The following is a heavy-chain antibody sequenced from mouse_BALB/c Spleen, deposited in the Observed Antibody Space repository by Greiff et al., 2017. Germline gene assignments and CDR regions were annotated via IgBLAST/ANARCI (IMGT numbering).Heavy chain of an antibody. J-gene: IGHJ1*01. CDR2: ISYSGST. CDR1: GDSITSGY. Sequence: EVMLVESGPSLVKPSQTLSLTCSVTGDSITSGYWNWIRKFPGNKLEYMGYISYSGSTYYNPSLKSRISITRDTSKNQYYLQLNSVTTEDTATYYCARSYYYGSSRYWYFDVWGAGTTVTVSS. CDR3: ARSYYYGSSRYWYFDV. D-gene: IGHD1-1*01. V-gene: IGHV3-8*02.